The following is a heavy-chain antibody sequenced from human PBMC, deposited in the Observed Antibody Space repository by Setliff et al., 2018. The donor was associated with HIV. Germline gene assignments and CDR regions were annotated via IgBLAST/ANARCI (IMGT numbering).Heavy chain of an antibody. CDR3: AKARLRLANPLGQTDY. Sequence: PGGSLRLSCAASGFTFSGYAMSWVRQAPGKGLEWVSAISGSGGSTYYADSVKGRFTISRDNSKNTLYLQMNSLRAEDTAVYYCAKARLRLANPLGQTDYWGQGTLVTVSS. D-gene: IGHD5-12*01. J-gene: IGHJ4*02. V-gene: IGHV3-23*01. CDR1: GFTFSGYA. CDR2: ISGSGGST.